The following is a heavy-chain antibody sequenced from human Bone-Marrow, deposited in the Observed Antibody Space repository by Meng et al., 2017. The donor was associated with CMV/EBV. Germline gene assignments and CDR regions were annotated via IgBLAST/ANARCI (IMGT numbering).Heavy chain of an antibody. CDR3: AGDPTTEGPVY. J-gene: IGHJ4*02. CDR1: GCAFSSYW. CDR2: INGSGNST. D-gene: IGHD4-11*01. V-gene: IGHV3-74*01. Sequence: SGAASGCAFSSYWMHWDRPAQGRGLVWDSHINGSGNSTSYADTVESRFTISRDNAKNTLYLQMNSVRAEDKAVYYCAGDPTTEGPVYWGQGTLVTVSS.